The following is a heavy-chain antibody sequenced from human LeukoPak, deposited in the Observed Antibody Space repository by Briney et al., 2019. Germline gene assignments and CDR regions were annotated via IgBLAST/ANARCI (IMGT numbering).Heavy chain of an antibody. V-gene: IGHV4-59*02. D-gene: IGHD3-10*01. J-gene: IGHJ3*01. CDR1: GGSVNDYY. Sequence: SQTLSLTCTVSGGSVNDYYWNWIRQPPGKGLEWIGYIYYSGSTDYNPSLRSRVTMSVDTSKNQFSLKLNSVTAADTAVYYCARGGARGSSAFDVWGQGTMVIVSA. CDR3: ARGGARGSSAFDV. CDR2: IYYSGST.